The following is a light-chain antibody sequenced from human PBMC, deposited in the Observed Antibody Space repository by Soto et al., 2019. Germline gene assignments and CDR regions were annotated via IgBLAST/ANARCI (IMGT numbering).Light chain of an antibody. CDR3: QQYDSTPPT. J-gene: IGKJ1*01. CDR1: QSVNSNY. Sequence: EIVLTQSPGTLSLSPGDRATLSCRASQSVNSNYLAWYQRKPGQAPRLLIYGASNRATDIPYRFSASGSGTYFTLTITRLEAEDFAVYYCQQYDSTPPTFGQGTQVEVK. CDR2: GAS. V-gene: IGKV3-20*01.